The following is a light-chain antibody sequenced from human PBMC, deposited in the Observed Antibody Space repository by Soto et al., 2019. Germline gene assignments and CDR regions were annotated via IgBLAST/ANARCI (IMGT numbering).Light chain of an antibody. CDR1: SSNIGNNY. J-gene: IGLJ1*01. V-gene: IGLV1-51*01. Sequence: QSVLTQPPSVSAAPGQKVTISCSGSSSNIGNNYVSWYQQVPGTAPKLLIYDNNKRPSGNPDRFSGSKSGTSATLGISGLQTGDEADYYCGTWDSSLSVHGFGTGTKVTGL. CDR3: GTWDSSLSVHG. CDR2: DNN.